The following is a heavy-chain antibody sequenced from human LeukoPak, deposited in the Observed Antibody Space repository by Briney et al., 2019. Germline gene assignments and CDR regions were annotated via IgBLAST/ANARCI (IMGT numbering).Heavy chain of an antibody. Sequence: GASVKVSCKASGYTFTGYYMHWVRQAPGQGLEWMGWISAYNGNTNYAQKLQGRVTMTTDTSTSTAYMELRSLRSDDTAVYYCARASSSWYLSGYFQHWGQGTLVTVSS. CDR2: ISAYNGNT. J-gene: IGHJ1*01. V-gene: IGHV1-18*04. CDR1: GYTFTGYY. D-gene: IGHD6-13*01. CDR3: ARASSSWYLSGYFQH.